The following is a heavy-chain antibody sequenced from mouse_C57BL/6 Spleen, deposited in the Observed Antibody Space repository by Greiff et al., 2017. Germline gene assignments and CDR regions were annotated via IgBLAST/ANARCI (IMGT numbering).Heavy chain of an antibody. Sequence: QVQLKESGAELVRPGASVTLSCKASGYTFTDYEMHWVKQTPVHGLEWIGAIDPETGGTAYNQKFKGKAILTADKSSSTAYMELRSLTSEDSAVYYCTREDYGNYVYWGQGTLVTVSA. J-gene: IGHJ3*01. CDR1: GYTFTDYE. CDR2: IDPETGGT. D-gene: IGHD2-1*01. CDR3: TREDYGNYVY. V-gene: IGHV1-15*01.